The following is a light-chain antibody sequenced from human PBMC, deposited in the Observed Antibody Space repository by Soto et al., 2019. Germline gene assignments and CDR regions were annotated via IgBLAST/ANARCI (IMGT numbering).Light chain of an antibody. V-gene: IGKV1-39*01. J-gene: IGKJ2*01. CDR2: ETS. CDR1: QSLSTR. Sequence: DIPMTQSPSSLSASVGDRVTITCRASQSLSTRLTWYQQKPGEAPKLLIYETSNLQSGVPSRFSGSGSETDFTLTINSLQPEDFATYYCQQSVGPPYTLGQGTKLEIK. CDR3: QQSVGPPYT.